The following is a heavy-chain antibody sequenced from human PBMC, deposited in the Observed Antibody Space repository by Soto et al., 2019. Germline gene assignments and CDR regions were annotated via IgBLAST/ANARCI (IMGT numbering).Heavy chain of an antibody. Sequence: QVQLVESGGGVVQPGRSLRLSCAASGFTFSSYGMHWVRQAPGKGLEWVAVISYDGSNKYYADSVKGRFTISRDNSKNTLYLQMNSLRSEDTAVYYCATLPTAGGMDVWGQGTTVTVSS. CDR1: GFTFSSYG. CDR2: ISYDGSNK. J-gene: IGHJ6*02. V-gene: IGHV3-30*03. CDR3: ATLPTAGGMDV. D-gene: IGHD2-15*01.